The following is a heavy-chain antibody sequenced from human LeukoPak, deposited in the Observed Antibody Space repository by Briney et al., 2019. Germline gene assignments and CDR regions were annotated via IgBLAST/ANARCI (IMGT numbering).Heavy chain of an antibody. J-gene: IGHJ5*02. V-gene: IGHV4-61*01. Sequence: SETLSLTCSVSGGSISDSIVSHYWSWIRQPPGKGLGWIGYIYFNGRTNYSSSLKSRVTLSVDTSKNQFSMKLISVTAADTAVYYCARTARSRDWFDPWGQGSLVTVSS. D-gene: IGHD2-21*02. CDR1: GGSISDSIVSHY. CDR3: ARTARSRDWFDP. CDR2: IYFNGRT.